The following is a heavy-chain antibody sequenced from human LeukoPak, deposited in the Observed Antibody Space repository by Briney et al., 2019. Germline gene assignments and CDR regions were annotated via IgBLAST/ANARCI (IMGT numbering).Heavy chain of an antibody. CDR3: ARGYYYDSSGYFDY. CDR2: IYYSGST. Sequence: SETLSLTCTVSGGSISSSSYYWGWIRQPPGKGLEWIGSIYYSGSTYYNPSLKSRVTISINTSKNQFSLKLSSVTAADTAIFYCARGYYYDSSGYFDYWGQGTLVTVSS. J-gene: IGHJ4*02. V-gene: IGHV4-39*07. CDR1: GGSISSSSYY. D-gene: IGHD3-22*01.